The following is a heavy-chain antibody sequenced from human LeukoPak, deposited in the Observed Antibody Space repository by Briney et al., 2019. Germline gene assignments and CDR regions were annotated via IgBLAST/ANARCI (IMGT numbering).Heavy chain of an antibody. J-gene: IGHJ6*02. D-gene: IGHD6-13*01. CDR3: ARHSSAAGHYYYYGMDV. CDR1: GDSISTYY. V-gene: IGHV4-59*08. Sequence: SETPSLTCTVSGDSISTYYWTWIRQPPGKGLEWIGYIYYSGSTNYNPSLKSRVTISVDTSKNQFSLKLSSVTAADTAVYYCARHSSAAGHYYYYGMDVWGQGTTVTVSS. CDR2: IYYSGST.